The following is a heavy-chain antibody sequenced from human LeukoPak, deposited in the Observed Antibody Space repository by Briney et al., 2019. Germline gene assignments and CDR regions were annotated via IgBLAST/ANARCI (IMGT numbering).Heavy chain of an antibody. CDR1: GSSINSVYS. D-gene: IGHD3-22*01. J-gene: IGHJ4*02. CDR2: IYHNGNT. V-gene: IGHV4-38-2*02. Sequence: PSETLSLTCTVFGSSINSVYSWGWIRQPPGKGLEWIGSIYHNGNTYYNSSLKSRVTISVHTSENQFSLKLSSVTAADTAVYYCASYKTYYDSSGNPFDYWGQGTLVTV. CDR3: ASYKTYYDSSGNPFDY.